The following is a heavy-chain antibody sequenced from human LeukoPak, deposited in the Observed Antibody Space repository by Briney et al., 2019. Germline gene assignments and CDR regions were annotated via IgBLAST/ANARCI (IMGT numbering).Heavy chain of an antibody. D-gene: IGHD3-10*01. J-gene: IGHJ4*02. CDR1: GGSISSGDYY. Sequence: MSSETLSLTCTVSGGSISSGDYYWSWIRQHPGKGLEWIGYIYYSGSTYYNPSLKSRVTISVDTSKNQFSLKLSSVTAADTAVYYCARESYGSGTFTDYWGQGTLVTVSS. V-gene: IGHV4-31*03. CDR2: IYYSGST. CDR3: ARESYGSGTFTDY.